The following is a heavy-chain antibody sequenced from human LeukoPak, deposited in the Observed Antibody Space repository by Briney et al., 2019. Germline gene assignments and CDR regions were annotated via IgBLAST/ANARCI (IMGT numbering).Heavy chain of an antibody. D-gene: IGHD5-24*01. CDR3: ARGARGYNYYFDY. J-gene: IGHJ4*02. CDR2: IYTSGRT. Sequence: ETLSLTCSVSGGSISSYYWSWIRQPAGKGLEWIGHIYTSGRTNNNPSLKSRVTMSVYTSKNQFSLKLSSVTAADTAVYYCARGARGYNYYFDYWGQGTLVTVSS. CDR1: GGSISSYY. V-gene: IGHV4-4*07.